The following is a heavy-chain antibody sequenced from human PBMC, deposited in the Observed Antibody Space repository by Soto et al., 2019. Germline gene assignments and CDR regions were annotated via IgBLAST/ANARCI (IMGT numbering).Heavy chain of an antibody. CDR3: ARAYYYDSSAQYYFDY. V-gene: IGHV4-30-2*01. CDR1: VCSISSGGYS. J-gene: IGHJ4*02. CDR2: IYHSGST. D-gene: IGHD3-22*01. Sequence: SETLSLTCAVSVCSISSGGYSWSWILQPPGKGLEWIGYIYHSGSTYYNPSLKSRVTISVDRSKNQFSLKLSSVTAADTAVYYCARAYYYDSSAQYYFDYWGQGTLVTVSS.